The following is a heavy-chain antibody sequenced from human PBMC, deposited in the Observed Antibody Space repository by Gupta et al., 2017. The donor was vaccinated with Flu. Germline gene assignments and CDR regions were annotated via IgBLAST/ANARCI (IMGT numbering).Heavy chain of an antibody. J-gene: IGHJ6*02. V-gene: IGHV2-5*01. CDR2: AYWNGDK. CDR3: GLRSGSNDYSGMEV. Sequence: QITLKASGPALVKPTQTLTLTCTFSGFSLTTPGLGVAWIRQPPGKALEWLAVAYWNGDKHYNPSLRSRLTITKDTSNNQVVLTLTDMDPVDTATYYCGLRSGSNDYSGMEVWGQGTTVTVSS. CDR1: GFSLTTPGLG. D-gene: IGHD1-26*01.